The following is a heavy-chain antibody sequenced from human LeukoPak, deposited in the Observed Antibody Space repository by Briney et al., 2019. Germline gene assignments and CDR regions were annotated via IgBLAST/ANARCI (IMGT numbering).Heavy chain of an antibody. CDR2: ISGSGGST. J-gene: IGHJ6*02. CDR3: AISSPRRYGMDV. V-gene: IGHV3-23*01. Sequence: GGSLRLSCAASGFTFSSYAMSWVRQAPGKGLEWVSAISGSGGSTYYADSVRGRFTISRDNSKNTLYLQMNSLRAEDTAVYYCAISSPRRYGMDVWGQGTTVTVSS. CDR1: GFTFSSYA.